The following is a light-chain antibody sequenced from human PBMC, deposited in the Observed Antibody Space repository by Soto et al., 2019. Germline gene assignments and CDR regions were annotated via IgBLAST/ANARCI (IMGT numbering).Light chain of an antibody. J-gene: IGKJ3*01. CDR3: QKYSSDPV. V-gene: IGKV1-27*01. CDR2: AAS. CDR1: QGIRNF. Sequence: DIQMTQSPTSLSASVGDRVTITCRASQGIRNFVAWYQQKPGKAPKLLIYAASTLQSGVPSRFSGSGSGTDFTLTISSLQPEDVATYSCQKYSSDPVFGPGTKVEI.